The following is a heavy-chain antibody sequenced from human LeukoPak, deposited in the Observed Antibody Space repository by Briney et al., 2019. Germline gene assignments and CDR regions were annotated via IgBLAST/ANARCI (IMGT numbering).Heavy chain of an antibody. J-gene: IGHJ4*02. V-gene: IGHV3-30*18. CDR3: AKGDSSSWFSDY. Sequence: GGSLRLSCAASGFTFSSYGMHWVRQAPGKGLEWVAVISYDGSNKYYADSVKGRFTISRDNSKNTLYLQMNSLRAEDTAVYYCAKGDSSSWFSDYWGQGTLVTVSS. CDR1: GFTFSSYG. CDR2: ISYDGSNK. D-gene: IGHD6-13*01.